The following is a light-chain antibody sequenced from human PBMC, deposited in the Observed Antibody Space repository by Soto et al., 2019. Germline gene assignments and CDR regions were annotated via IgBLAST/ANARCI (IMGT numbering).Light chain of an antibody. CDR1: ISNIGSNT. V-gene: IGLV1-44*01. J-gene: IGLJ1*01. Sequence: VLTQPPSACGIPAQRCTISCSRRISNIGSNTVNWYQQLPGTAPKLLIYSNQQRPSVVTDRFSVSKSGPSASLAINGLQSEDEVDYYCATWDDSLKALYVFGTGAKVT. CDR2: SNQ. CDR3: ATWDDSLKALYV.